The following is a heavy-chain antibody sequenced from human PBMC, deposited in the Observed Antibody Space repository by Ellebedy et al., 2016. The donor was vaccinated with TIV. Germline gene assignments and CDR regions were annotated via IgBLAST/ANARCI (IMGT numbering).Heavy chain of an antibody. J-gene: IGHJ2*01. CDR3: AIAGSSSWEAYFDL. D-gene: IGHD6-13*01. CDR2: INSDGSST. V-gene: IGHV3-74*01. Sequence: GESLKISCAASGFTFTQYWLHWVRQAPGKGPVWVSRINSDGSSTTYADSVKGRFTISRDNAKNTLYLQMNSLRAEDTAVYYCAIAGSSSWEAYFDLWGRGTLVTVSS. CDR1: GFTFTQYW.